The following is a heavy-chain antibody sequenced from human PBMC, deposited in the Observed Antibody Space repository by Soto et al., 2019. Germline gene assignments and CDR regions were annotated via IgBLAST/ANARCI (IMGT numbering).Heavy chain of an antibody. CDR3: ARDPGGTDFAACSYYFDY. V-gene: IGHV3-30-3*01. CDR2: ISYDGSNK. D-gene: IGHD3-3*01. Sequence: AVSLRLSCAASGFTFSSYAMHWVRQAPGKGLGWVAVISYDGSNKYYADSGKGRFTIYRDNSKNTLYLQMNSLRAEDTAVYYCARDPGGTDFAACSYYFDYWGQGTLVTVSS. J-gene: IGHJ4*02. CDR1: GFTFSSYA.